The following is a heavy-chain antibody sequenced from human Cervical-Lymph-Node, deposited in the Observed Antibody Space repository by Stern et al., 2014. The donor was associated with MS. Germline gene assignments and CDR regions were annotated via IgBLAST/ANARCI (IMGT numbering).Heavy chain of an antibody. J-gene: IGHJ3*02. Sequence: QITLKEAGPALVKPTQTLTLTCTFSGFSLSTPEMRVTWIRQPPGKALEWLARIDWDDHKIYSTSLKTRLNISKETSKNQVVLTMTNMDPVDTATYYCARIVVASTEGDAFDICGQGTMVTVSS. CDR3: ARIVVASTEGDAFDI. D-gene: IGHD2-15*01. V-gene: IGHV2-70*04. CDR1: GFSLSTPEMR. CDR2: IDWDDHK.